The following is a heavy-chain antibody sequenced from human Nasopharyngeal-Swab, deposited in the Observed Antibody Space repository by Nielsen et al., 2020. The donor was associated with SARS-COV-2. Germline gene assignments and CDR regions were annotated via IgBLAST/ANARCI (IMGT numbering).Heavy chain of an antibody. Sequence: PGKGLEWIGEINHSGSTNYNPSLKSRVTISVDTSKNQVSLKLSSVTAADTAVYYCARGSLWGVEVRGELGYWGQGTLVTVSS. J-gene: IGHJ4*02. V-gene: IGHV4-34*01. CDR2: INHSGST. D-gene: IGHD3-10*01. CDR3: ARGSLWGVEVRGELGY.